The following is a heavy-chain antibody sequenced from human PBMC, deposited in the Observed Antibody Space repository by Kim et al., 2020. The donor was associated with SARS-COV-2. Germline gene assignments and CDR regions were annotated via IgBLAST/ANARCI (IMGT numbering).Heavy chain of an antibody. V-gene: IGHV3-30*04. Sequence: GGSLRLSCAASGFTFSSYAMHWVRQAPGKGLEWVAVISYDGSNKYYADSVKCRFTISRDNSKNTLYLQMNSLRAEDTAVYYCARDFGCSSTSCSDAFDIWGQGTMVTVSS. D-gene: IGHD2-2*01. CDR2: ISYDGSNK. J-gene: IGHJ3*02. CDR3: ARDFGCSSTSCSDAFDI. CDR1: GFTFSSYA.